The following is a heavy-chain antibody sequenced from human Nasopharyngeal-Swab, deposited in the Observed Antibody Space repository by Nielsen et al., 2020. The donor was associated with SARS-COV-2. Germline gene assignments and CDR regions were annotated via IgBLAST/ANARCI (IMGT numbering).Heavy chain of an antibody. CDR1: GFTFSSYG. D-gene: IGHD3-22*01. V-gene: IGHV3-30*18. Sequence: GESLKISCAASGFTFSSYGMHWVRQAPGKGLEWVAVISYDGSNKYYADSVKGRFTISRDNSKNTLYLQMNSLRAEDTAVYYCAKDLSSGYMYHFDYWGQGTLVTVSS. CDR3: AKDLSSGYMYHFDY. J-gene: IGHJ4*02. CDR2: ISYDGSNK.